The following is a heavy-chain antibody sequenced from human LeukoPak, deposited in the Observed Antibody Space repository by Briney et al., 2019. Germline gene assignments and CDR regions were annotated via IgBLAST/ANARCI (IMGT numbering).Heavy chain of an antibody. J-gene: IGHJ4*02. CDR1: GGSISSGGYY. D-gene: IGHD3-22*01. V-gene: IGHV4-31*03. CDR3: ARVGYYDSSGYYLEFDY. CDR2: IYYSGST. Sequence: SETLSLTCTVSGGSISSGGYYWSWIRQHPGKGLEWIGYIYYSGSTYYNPSLKSRVTISVDTSKNQFSLKLSSVTAADTAVYYCARVGYYDSSGYYLEFDYWGQGTLVTVSS.